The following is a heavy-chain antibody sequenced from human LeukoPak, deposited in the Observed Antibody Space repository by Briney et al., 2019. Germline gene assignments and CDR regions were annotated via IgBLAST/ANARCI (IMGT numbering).Heavy chain of an antibody. CDR2: ISSSSSYI. CDR3: ARDPFTSGDYYDSSGYSGY. J-gene: IGHJ4*02. V-gene: IGHV3-21*01. CDR1: GFTFSCYS. Sequence: GGSLRPSCAASGFTFSCYSMNWVPQAPGKGLEWVSAISSSSSYIYYADSVKGRFTISRDNAKNSLYLQMNSLRAEDTAVYYCARDPFTSGDYYDSSGYSGYWGQGTLVTVSS. D-gene: IGHD3-22*01.